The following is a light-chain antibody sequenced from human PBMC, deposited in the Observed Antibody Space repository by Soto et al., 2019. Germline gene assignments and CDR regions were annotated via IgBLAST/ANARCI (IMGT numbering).Light chain of an antibody. V-gene: IGKV1-5*01. CDR1: QDINNW. Sequence: DLLMTQSPSTLSAFVGDRVTITCRATQDINNWLAWYQQKPGKAPRLLIYDASSLESGVPSRFSGSGSGTEFTLTISSLQPDDFASYYCQQYNSDYTFGQGTKLEIK. CDR2: DAS. CDR3: QQYNSDYT. J-gene: IGKJ2*01.